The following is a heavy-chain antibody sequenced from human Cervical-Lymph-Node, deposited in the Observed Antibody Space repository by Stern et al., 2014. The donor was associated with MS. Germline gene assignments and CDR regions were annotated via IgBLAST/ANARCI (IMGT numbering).Heavy chain of an antibody. CDR1: GYTFTSYA. J-gene: IGHJ4*02. CDR3: ARGGPFDY. CDR2: INTNTGNP. Sequence: QEQLGQSGSELKKPGASAEVSCKASGYTFTSYAMNLVRQAPGQGLEWLVWINTNTGNPTYAQGFTGRFVFSVDTSVSTTYLQISSLKADDTAVYYCARGGPFDYWGQGTLVTVSS. V-gene: IGHV7-4-1*02. D-gene: IGHD1-26*01.